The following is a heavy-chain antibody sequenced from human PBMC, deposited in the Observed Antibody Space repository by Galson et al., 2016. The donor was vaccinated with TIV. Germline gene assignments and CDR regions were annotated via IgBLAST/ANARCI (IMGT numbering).Heavy chain of an antibody. J-gene: IGHJ6*02. Sequence: PALVKPTQTLTLTCTFSGFSLSRSRMCVTWMRQPPGKALEWLARIDGEDDTYYNNFLATRLCITKDTSRNQVVLTPTNLNPADTATYYCARASSDYFYNYGMDVWGQGTTVTVS. CDR1: GFSLSRSRMC. D-gene: IGHD6-19*01. V-gene: IGHV2-70*11. CDR3: ARASSDYFYNYGMDV. CDR2: IDGEDDT.